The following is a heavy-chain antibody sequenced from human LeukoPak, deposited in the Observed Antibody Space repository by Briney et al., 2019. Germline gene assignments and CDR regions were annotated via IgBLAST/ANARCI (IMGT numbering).Heavy chain of an antibody. V-gene: IGHV4-59*11. J-gene: IGHJ4*02. D-gene: IGHD1-1*01. CDR2: IHYSGRP. CDR3: ARFNQLGRTFDY. Sequence: SETLSLTCTVSGGSISGHYWTWIRQPPGKGLEWIGQIHYSGRPDYNPSLKSRVTMSVDTSKNQFSLKLSSVTAADTAVYYCARFNQLGRTFDYWGQGTLVTVSS. CDR1: GGSISGHY.